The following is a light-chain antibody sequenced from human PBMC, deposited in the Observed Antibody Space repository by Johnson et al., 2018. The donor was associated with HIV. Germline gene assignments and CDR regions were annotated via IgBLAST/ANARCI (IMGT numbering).Light chain of an antibody. J-gene: IGLJ1*01. CDR3: GTWDSSLSTGYV. CDR2: ENN. Sequence: QSVLTQPPSVSAAPGQKVTISCSGISSNIGNNYVSWYQQLPGTAPKLLIYENNKRPSGIPDRFSGSKSGTSATLGITGLQTGDEADYYCGTWDSSLSTGYVFGTGTKVTVL. V-gene: IGLV1-51*02. CDR1: SSNIGNNY.